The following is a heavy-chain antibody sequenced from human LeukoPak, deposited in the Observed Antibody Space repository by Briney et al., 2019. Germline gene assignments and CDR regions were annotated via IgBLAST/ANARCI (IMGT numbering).Heavy chain of an antibody. CDR3: AQISVDTSRNRWSDFDS. Sequence: PGGSLRLSCAASGFIFSTYAMTWLRRAPGKGLEWVSALSASGFNTYYADSVKGRFTISRDNFKNMLYLQMSSLRAEDTAVYYCAQISVDTSRNRWSDFDSWGRGILVTVSS. CDR2: LSASGFNT. CDR1: GFIFSTYA. J-gene: IGHJ4*02. D-gene: IGHD5-18*01. V-gene: IGHV3-23*01.